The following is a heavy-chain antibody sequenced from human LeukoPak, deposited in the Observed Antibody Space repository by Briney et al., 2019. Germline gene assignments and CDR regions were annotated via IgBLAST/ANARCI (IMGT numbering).Heavy chain of an antibody. D-gene: IGHD3-10*01. V-gene: IGHV3-23*01. Sequence: GGSLRLSCAASGFTFNSYAISCVRQAPGRGLEWVSAIGDTGDKTYYADSVKGRFTISRDNSKNTVSLQMNSLRAEDTAVYHCAQEIGYGSGSALRGYFDYWGQGTLVTVSS. CDR2: IGDTGDKT. CDR1: GFTFNSYA. CDR3: AQEIGYGSGSALRGYFDY. J-gene: IGHJ4*02.